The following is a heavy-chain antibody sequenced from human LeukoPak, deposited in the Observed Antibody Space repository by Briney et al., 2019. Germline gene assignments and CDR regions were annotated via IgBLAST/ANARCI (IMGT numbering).Heavy chain of an antibody. J-gene: IGHJ6*03. CDR2: INTNTGNP. D-gene: IGHD2-2*01. V-gene: IGHV7-4-1*02. CDR3: ARVTDCSSTSCYGDYYYYYMDV. CDR1: GYTFTSYA. Sequence: GASVKVSCKASGYTFTSYAMNWVRQAPGQGLEWMGWINTNTGNPTYAQGFTGRFVFSLDTSVSTAYLQISSLKAEDTAVYYCARVTDCSSTSCYGDYYYYYMDVWGKGTTVTVSS.